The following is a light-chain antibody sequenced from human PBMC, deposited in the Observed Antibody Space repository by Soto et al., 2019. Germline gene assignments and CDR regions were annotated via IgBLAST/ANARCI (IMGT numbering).Light chain of an antibody. CDR1: QSVRSD. CDR3: QQHNKWPPT. V-gene: IGKV3-15*01. CDR2: GAS. J-gene: IGKJ5*01. Sequence: EIVMTQSPATLSVSPGERATLSCRASQSVRSDLVWYQQKPGQAPRLLIYGASTRATAIPARYSGSGSGTEFNLTISSLQSEDFAVYYCQQHNKWPPTFGQGTRLEIK.